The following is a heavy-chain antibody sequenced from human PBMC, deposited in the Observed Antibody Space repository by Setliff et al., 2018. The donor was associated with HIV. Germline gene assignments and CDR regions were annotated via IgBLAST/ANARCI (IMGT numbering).Heavy chain of an antibody. J-gene: IGHJ4*02. D-gene: IGHD5-12*01. CDR2: IYYSGST. CDR3: ARSPLYSGYERYYFDY. CDR1: GGSISSSSYY. Sequence: SETLSLTCTVSGGSISSSSYYWGWIRQPPGKGLEWIGSIYYSGSTYYNPSLKTRVTISVDTSKNQFSLKLSSVTAADTAVYYCARSPLYSGYERYYFDYWGQGTLVTVSS. V-gene: IGHV4-39*01.